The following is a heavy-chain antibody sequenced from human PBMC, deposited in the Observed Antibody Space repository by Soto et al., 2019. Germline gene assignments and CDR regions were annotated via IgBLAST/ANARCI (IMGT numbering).Heavy chain of an antibody. V-gene: IGHV3-23*01. D-gene: IGHD2-2*01. Sequence: HPGGSLRLSCAASGFTFTSYAMSWVRQAPGKGLEWVSGISGSGGTTHYADSVKGRFTISRDSSKSTLYLQMNSLRAEDTAVYYCAKDRYCSSTSCYAGFAYWGQGTLVTSPQ. CDR1: GFTFTSYA. CDR2: ISGSGGTT. CDR3: AKDRYCSSTSCYAGFAY. J-gene: IGHJ4*02.